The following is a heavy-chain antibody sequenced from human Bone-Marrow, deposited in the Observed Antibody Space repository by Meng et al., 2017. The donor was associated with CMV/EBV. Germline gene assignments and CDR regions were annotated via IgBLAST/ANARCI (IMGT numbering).Heavy chain of an antibody. Sequence: SGFNFRSYGMQWVRQAPGKGLEWVAVIWYDGSNKYYADSVKGRFTISRDNSKNTLYLQMNSLRAEDTAVYYCASSSLGYCSSTSCHDYWGQGTLVTVSS. CDR1: GFNFRSYG. J-gene: IGHJ4*02. CDR3: ASSSLGYCSSTSCHDY. CDR2: IWYDGSNK. D-gene: IGHD2-2*01. V-gene: IGHV3-33*01.